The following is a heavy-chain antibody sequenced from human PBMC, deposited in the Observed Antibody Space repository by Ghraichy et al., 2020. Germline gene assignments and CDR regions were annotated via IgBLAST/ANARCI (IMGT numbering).Heavy chain of an antibody. J-gene: IGHJ6*02. CDR3: ARGPKTTRGGSHGMDV. D-gene: IGHD3-16*01. V-gene: IGHV4-34*01. CDR1: GGSFSGYY. CDR2: INHSGST. Sequence: SETLSLTCAVYGGSFSGYYWSWIRQPPGKGLEWIGEINHSGSTNYNPSLKSRVTISVDTSENQFSLKLSSVTAADTAVYYCARGPKTTRGGSHGMDVWGQGTTVTVSS.